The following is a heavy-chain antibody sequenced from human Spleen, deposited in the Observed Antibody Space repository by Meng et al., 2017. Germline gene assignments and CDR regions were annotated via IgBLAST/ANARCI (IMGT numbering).Heavy chain of an antibody. J-gene: IGHJ3*02. D-gene: IGHD5-18*01. V-gene: IGHV6-1*01. CDR2: TYYRSKWYN. CDR3: ASGYSYASNAFDI. CDR1: GDSVSSNSAA. Sequence: SQTLSLTCAISGDSVSSNSAAWNWIRQSPSRGLEWLGRTYYRSKWYNDYAVSVKSLITINPDTSKNQFSLQLNSVTPEDTAVYFCASGYSYASNAFDIWGQGTMVTVSS.